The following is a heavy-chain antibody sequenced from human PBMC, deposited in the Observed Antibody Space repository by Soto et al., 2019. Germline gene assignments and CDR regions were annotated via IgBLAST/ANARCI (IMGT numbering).Heavy chain of an antibody. Sequence: PGGSLRLSCEASGFTFSKFDMRWVRQPTGKGLEWVSTIGISGDTYYAVSVKGRFTTSRDNAKNSLSLQMNSLRAGDTALYFCARGQEVGAHFFDSWGQGTQVTVSS. D-gene: IGHD2-15*01. CDR3: ARGQEVGAHFFDS. CDR1: GFTFSKFD. J-gene: IGHJ4*02. V-gene: IGHV3-13*04. CDR2: IGISGDT.